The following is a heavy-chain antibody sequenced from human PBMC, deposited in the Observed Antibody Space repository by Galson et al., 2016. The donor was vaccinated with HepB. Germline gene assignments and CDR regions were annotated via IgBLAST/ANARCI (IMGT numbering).Heavy chain of an antibody. CDR3: ARKPTSSPFDY. CDR2: ISANNGDT. D-gene: IGHD2/OR15-2a*01. Sequence: SVKVSCKASGYIFTGYGISWVRQAPGQGLEHMGWISANNGDTSYPQNLQGRVTMTTDTSTSTAYMELRTLRSDDTAVYYCARKPTSSPFDYWGQGTLVTVSS. J-gene: IGHJ4*02. CDR1: GYIFTGYG. V-gene: IGHV1-18*04.